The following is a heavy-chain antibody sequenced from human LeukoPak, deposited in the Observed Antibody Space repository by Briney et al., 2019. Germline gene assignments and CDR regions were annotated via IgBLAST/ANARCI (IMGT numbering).Heavy chain of an antibody. J-gene: IGHJ4*02. D-gene: IGHD4-23*01. V-gene: IGHV4-39*02. Sequence: SETLSLTCTVSGGSISSSSYYWGWIRQPPGKGLEWIGSIYYSGSTYYNPSLKSRVTISVDTSKNQFSLKLSSVTAADTAVYYCARDLRVVTLFDYWGQGTLVTVSS. CDR3: ARDLRVVTLFDY. CDR1: GGSISSSSYY. CDR2: IYYSGST.